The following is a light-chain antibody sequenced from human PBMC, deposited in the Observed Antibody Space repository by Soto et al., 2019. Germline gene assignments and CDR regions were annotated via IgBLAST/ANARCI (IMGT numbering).Light chain of an antibody. V-gene: IGKV3-20*01. J-gene: IGKJ2*01. CDR2: GAS. Sequence: ESVLTQSPGTLSLSPGERATLSCRASQSVSSSYLAWYQQKPGQPPRLLIYGASNRATGIPDRFRGGGSGTDFTLTISRLEPEDFAVYYCQQYGNAPRYTFGQGTKVEIK. CDR3: QQYGNAPRYT. CDR1: QSVSSSY.